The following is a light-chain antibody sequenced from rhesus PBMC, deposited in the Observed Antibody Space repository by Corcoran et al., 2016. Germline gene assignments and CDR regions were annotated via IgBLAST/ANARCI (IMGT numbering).Light chain of an antibody. CDR2: AAS. J-gene: IGKJ4*01. CDR3: LQDYATPLT. CDR1: QGISKE. V-gene: IGKV1-94*01. Sequence: DIQMTQSPSSLSASVGDRVTVTCRASQGISKELSWYQQKAGKAPSLLVYAASPLQTGVSSRFIGSGSGTDFTLPFSSLQPEDAATYSCLQDYATPLTFGGGTKVEIK.